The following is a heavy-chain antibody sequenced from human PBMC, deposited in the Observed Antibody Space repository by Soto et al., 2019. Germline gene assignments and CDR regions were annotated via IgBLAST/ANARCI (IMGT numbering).Heavy chain of an antibody. V-gene: IGHV3-30*18. CDR3: AKDLRLWSKDYYYYGMDV. CDR2: MTYDGGEK. J-gene: IGHJ6*02. D-gene: IGHD5-18*01. CDR1: GLTLSRYG. Sequence: HPGGSLRLSCEASGLTLSRYGVHWVRQAPGKGLEWVASMTYDGGEKYYADSVKGRFTISRDNSKNTLYLQMNSLRAEDTAVYYCAKDLRLWSKDYYYYGMDVWGQGTTVTVSS.